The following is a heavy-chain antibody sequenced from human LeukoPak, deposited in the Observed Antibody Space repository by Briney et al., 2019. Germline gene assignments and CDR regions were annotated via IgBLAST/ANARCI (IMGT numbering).Heavy chain of an antibody. J-gene: IGHJ6*02. CDR2: MNPNSGNT. CDR3: ARNYDILTGYYNVYYYYGMDV. CDR1: GYTFTSYD. Sequence: SVKVSCKASGYTFTSYDINWVRQATGQGLEWMGWMNPNSGNTGYAQKFQGRVTMTRNTSISTAYMELSSLRSEDTAVYYCARNYDILTGYYNVYYYYGMDVCGQGTTVTVSS. D-gene: IGHD3-9*01. V-gene: IGHV1-8*01.